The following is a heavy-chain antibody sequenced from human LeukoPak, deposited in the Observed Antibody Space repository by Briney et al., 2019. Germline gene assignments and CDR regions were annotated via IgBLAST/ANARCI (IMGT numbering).Heavy chain of an antibody. CDR1: GYTFTSYG. D-gene: IGHD2-15*01. CDR3: ARALYCSGGSCCFDY. Sequence: ASVKVSCKASGYTFTSYGISWVRQAPGQGLEWMGWISAYNGNTNYAQKLQGRVTMTTDTSTSTAYMELRSLRSDDTAVYYCARALYCSGGSCCFDYWGQGTLVTVSS. V-gene: IGHV1-18*01. J-gene: IGHJ4*02. CDR2: ISAYNGNT.